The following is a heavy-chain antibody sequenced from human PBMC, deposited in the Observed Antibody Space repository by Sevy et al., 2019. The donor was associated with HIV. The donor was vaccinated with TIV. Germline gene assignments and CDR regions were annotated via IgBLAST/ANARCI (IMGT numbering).Heavy chain of an antibody. CDR1: GFTFDDYA. V-gene: IGHV3-9*01. Sequence: GGSLRLSCAASGFTFDDYAMHWVRQAPGKGLEWVSGLSRHIRTIGYADSVKGRFTISRDNARNSLYLQMHSLRAEDTAFYYVVKDKVDGDSGYGLFDFWGQGTLVTVSS. D-gene: IGHD5-12*01. J-gene: IGHJ4*02. CDR2: LSRHIRTI. CDR3: VKDKVDGDSGYGLFDF.